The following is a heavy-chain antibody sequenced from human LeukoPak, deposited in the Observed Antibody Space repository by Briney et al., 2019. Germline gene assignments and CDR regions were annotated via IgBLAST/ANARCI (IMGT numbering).Heavy chain of an antibody. CDR2: INSDGSST. Sequence: GGSLRLSCAASGFTFSSYWMHWVRQAPGKRLVWVSRINSDGSSTSYADSVKGRFTISRDNAKNTLYLQMNSLRAEDTAVYYCAREEYSSSWYGYWGQGTLVTVSS. J-gene: IGHJ4*02. V-gene: IGHV3-74*01. D-gene: IGHD6-13*01. CDR3: AREEYSSSWYGY. CDR1: GFTFSSYW.